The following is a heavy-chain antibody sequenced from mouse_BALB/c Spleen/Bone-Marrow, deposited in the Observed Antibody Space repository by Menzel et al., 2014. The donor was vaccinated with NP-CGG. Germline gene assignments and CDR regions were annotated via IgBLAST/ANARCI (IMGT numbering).Heavy chain of an antibody. CDR1: GYTFSSYW. CDR2: ILPGSGST. Sequence: LVESGASVEISCKATGYTFSSYWIERVKQRPGHGLEWIGEILPGSGSTNYNEKFKGKATFTADTSSNTAYMQLSSLTSEDSAVYYCARYYRYDYWGQGTTLTVSS. V-gene: IGHV1-9*01. CDR3: ARYYRYDY. D-gene: IGHD2-14*01. J-gene: IGHJ2*01.